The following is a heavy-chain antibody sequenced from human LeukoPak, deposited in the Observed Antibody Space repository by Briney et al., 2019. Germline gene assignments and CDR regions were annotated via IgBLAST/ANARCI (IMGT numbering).Heavy chain of an antibody. Sequence: TPSETLSLTCSVSGGSINAFYWSWIRQPPGKGLEWIAYVRDNGENNYNPSLKSRVAISLDTANNQISLRLNFVTAADTAIYYCARQPANTAASDGWGQGTMVTVSS. J-gene: IGHJ3*01. CDR3: ARQPANTAASDG. CDR2: VRDNGEN. CDR1: GGSINAFY. V-gene: IGHV4-59*08. D-gene: IGHD5-18*01.